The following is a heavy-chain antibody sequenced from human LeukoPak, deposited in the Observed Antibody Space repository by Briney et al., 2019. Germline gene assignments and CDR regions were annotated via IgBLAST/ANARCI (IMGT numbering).Heavy chain of an antibody. CDR3: ARCSRGTSVGMDV. J-gene: IGHJ6*02. CDR2: IYYSGNT. Sequence: SETLSLTCSVSGGSISNYHWTWIRQPPGKGLEWIGYIYYSGNTNYNPSLKSRVTISLDTSKNQLSLKLTSVTAADTAVYYCARCSRGTSVGMDVWGQGTTVTVSS. V-gene: IGHV4-59*08. D-gene: IGHD1-1*01. CDR1: GGSISNYH.